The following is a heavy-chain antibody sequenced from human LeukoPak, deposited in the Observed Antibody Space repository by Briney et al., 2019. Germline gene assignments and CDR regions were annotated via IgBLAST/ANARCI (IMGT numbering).Heavy chain of an antibody. D-gene: IGHD3-22*01. CDR2: ISDDGGGT. V-gene: IGHV3-23*01. CDR1: GFTFSDYA. J-gene: IGHJ4*02. CDR3: ARRKYYYDSSGHSGFDY. Sequence: GGSLRLSCAASGFTFSDYAMSWVRQAPGQGLEWVSTISDDGGGTCYADSVKGRFTISRDNSKNTLYLQMNSLRAEDTAVYYCARRKYYYDSSGHSGFDYWGQGTLVTVSS.